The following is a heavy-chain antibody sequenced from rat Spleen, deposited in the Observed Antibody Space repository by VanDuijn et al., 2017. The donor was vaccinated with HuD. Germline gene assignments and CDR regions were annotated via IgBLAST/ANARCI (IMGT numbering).Heavy chain of an antibody. CDR2: MWSAGNT. CDR3: ARDRLQWFGY. Sequence: EVQLKESGPGLVQPSQTLSLTCTVSGFSLTDYSVHWVRQPPGKGLEWMGVMWSAGNTGYNSALKSRLSISRDTSKSQILLKMNSLQTEDTAIYYCARDRLQWFGYWGQGVMVTVSS. J-gene: IGHJ2*01. CDR1: GFSLTDYS. V-gene: IGHV2S63*01. D-gene: IGHD1-1*01.